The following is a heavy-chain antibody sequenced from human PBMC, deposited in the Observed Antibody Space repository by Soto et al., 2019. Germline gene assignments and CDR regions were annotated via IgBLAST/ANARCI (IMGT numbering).Heavy chain of an antibody. D-gene: IGHD1-26*01. CDR1: GFTFSDYA. CDR2: VAYDGRSK. V-gene: IGHV3-30*04. Sequence: QVQLVESGGGVVQPGRSLRLSCAASGFTFSDYAMHWVRQAPGKGLEWVAVVAYDGRSKYYADSVKGRFTISRDNSRTTVYLKMNSLGDEDTAVYYCAKDVVVGATTGLGDYYYYYGMDVWGQGTTVTVSS. CDR3: AKDVVVGATTGLGDYYYYYGMDV. J-gene: IGHJ6*02.